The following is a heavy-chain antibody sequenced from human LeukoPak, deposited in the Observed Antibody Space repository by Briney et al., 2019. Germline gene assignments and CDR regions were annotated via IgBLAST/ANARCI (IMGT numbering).Heavy chain of an antibody. CDR3: ARGYQLGSYLWFAP. J-gene: IGHJ5*02. D-gene: IGHD2-2*01. CDR1: GGSFSGYY. CDR2: INHSGST. V-gene: IGHV4-34*01. Sequence: PSETLSLTCAVYGGSFSGYYWSWIRQPPGKGLEWIGEINHSGSTNYNPSLKSRVTISVDTSKNQFSLKLSSVTAADTAVYYCARGYQLGSYLWFAPGGQGPLVTVSS.